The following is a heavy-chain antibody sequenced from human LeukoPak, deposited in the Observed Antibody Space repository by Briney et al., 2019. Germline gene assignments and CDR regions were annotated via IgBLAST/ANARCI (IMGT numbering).Heavy chain of an antibody. V-gene: IGHV3-20*04. CDR2: INWNGGST. J-gene: IGHJ4*02. D-gene: IGHD3-22*01. CDR1: GFTFDDYG. Sequence: GGSLRLSCAASGFTFDDYGMSWVRQAPGKGLEWVSGINWNGGSTGYADSVKGRFTISRDNAKNSLYLQMNSLRAEDTALYYCAGVMYYYDSSGYYPGEMAYWGQGTLVTVSS. CDR3: AGVMYYYDSSGYYPGEMAY.